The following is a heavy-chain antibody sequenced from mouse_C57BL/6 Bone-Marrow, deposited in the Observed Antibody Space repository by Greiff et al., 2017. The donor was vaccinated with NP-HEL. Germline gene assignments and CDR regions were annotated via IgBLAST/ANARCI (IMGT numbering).Heavy chain of an antibody. D-gene: IGHD2-3*01. J-gene: IGHJ2*01. CDR2: ISYDGSN. CDR1: GYSITSGYY. V-gene: IGHV3-6*01. Sequence: EVQRVESGPGLVKPSQSLSLTCSVTGYSITSGYYWNWIRQFPGNKLEWMGYISYDGSNNYNPSLKNRISITRDTSKNQFFLKLNSVTTEDTATYYCARDGYYEDYWGQGTTLTVSS. CDR3: ARDGYYEDY.